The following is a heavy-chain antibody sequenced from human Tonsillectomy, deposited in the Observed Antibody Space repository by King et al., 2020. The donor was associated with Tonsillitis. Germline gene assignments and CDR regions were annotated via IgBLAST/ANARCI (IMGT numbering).Heavy chain of an antibody. CDR2: INPSGGRT. CDR3: ARGRCSSTSCYQFWFDP. Sequence: VQLVESGAEVKKPGASVKVSCKPAGYICISYYIHWVRQAPGQGIEWMGIINPSGGRTNYAQKFQGRVTMTGDRSTSTVYTELSSLRCEDPALYYCARGRCSSTSCYQFWFDPCGQGTLVTVSS. J-gene: IGHJ5*02. CDR1: GYICISYY. D-gene: IGHD2-2*01. V-gene: IGHV1-46*01.